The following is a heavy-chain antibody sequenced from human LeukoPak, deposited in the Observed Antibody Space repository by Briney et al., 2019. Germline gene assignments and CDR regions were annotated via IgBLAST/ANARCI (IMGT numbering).Heavy chain of an antibody. CDR1: GFTFTSSA. V-gene: IGHV1-58*01. D-gene: IGHD4-23*01. CDR3: AVGSHYVTPRPPNDY. J-gene: IGHJ4*02. CDR2: IVVGSGNT. Sequence: SVKVSCKASGFTFTSSAVQWVRQARGQRLEWMGWIVVGSGNTNYAQKFQERVTITRDMSTSTAYMELSSLRSEDTAVYYCAVGSHYVTPRPPNDYWGQGTLVTVSS.